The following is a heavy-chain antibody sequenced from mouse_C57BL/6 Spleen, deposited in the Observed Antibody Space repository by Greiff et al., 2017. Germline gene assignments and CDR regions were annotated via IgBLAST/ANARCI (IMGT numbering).Heavy chain of an antibody. CDR3: ARRVITTVVAHWYFDV. CDR1: GFSLSTSGMG. V-gene: IGHV8-12*01. D-gene: IGHD1-1*01. CDR2: IYWDDDK. J-gene: IGHJ1*03. Sequence: QVTLKESGPGILQSSQTLSLTCSFSGFSLSTSGMGVSWIRQPSGKGLEWLAHIYWDDDKRYNPSLKSRLTISKDTSRNQVFLKFTSVDTADTATYYCARRVITTVVAHWYFDVWGTGTTVTVSS.